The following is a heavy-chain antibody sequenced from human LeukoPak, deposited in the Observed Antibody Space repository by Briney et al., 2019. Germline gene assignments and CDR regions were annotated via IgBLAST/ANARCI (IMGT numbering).Heavy chain of an antibody. V-gene: IGHV1-69*06. CDR2: IIPIFGTA. D-gene: IGHD4-17*01. CDR1: GGTFSSYA. J-gene: IGHJ6*04. CDR3: ARNPHDYGDYSYYYYYGTDV. Sequence: SVKVSCKASGGTFSSYAISWVRQAPGQGLEWMGGIIPIFGTANYAQKFQGRVTITADKSTSTAYMELSSLRSEDTAVYYCARNPHDYGDYSYYYYYGTDVWGKGTTVTVSS.